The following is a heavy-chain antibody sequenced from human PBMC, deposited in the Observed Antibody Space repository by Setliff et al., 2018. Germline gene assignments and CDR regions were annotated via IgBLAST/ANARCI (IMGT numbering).Heavy chain of an antibody. CDR1: GGSISSSIW. CDR3: ARGRTAAALYYFDY. D-gene: IGHD6-13*01. V-gene: IGHV4-4*02. Sequence: SETLSLTCTVSGGSISSSIWWSWVRQAPGKGLEWIGEIYHTGSTNYNPSLKSRVNISVDKSKNQFSLRLSSVTAADTAVYYCARGRTAAALYYFDYWGQGTLVTVSS. J-gene: IGHJ4*02. CDR2: IYHTGST.